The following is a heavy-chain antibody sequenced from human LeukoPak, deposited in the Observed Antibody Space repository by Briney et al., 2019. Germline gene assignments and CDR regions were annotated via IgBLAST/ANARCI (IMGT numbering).Heavy chain of an antibody. V-gene: IGHV3-21*01. Sequence: GGSLRLSCAASGFTFSSYSMNWVRQAPGKGLEWVSSISSSSSYIYYADSVKGRFTISRDNAKNSLYLQMNSLRAEDTAVYYCARGYDITMVRGEGGHWFDPWGQGTLVTVSS. J-gene: IGHJ5*02. CDR1: GFTFSSYS. D-gene: IGHD3-10*01. CDR3: ARGYDITMVRGEGGHWFDP. CDR2: ISSSSSYI.